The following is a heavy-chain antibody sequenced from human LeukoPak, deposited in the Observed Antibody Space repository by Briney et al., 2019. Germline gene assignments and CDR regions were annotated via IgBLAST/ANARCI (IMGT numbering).Heavy chain of an antibody. Sequence: PGGSLRLSCAASGFTFSSYAMRWVRQAPGKGLEWVSSISGSGDSTYNADSVKGRFTISRDKSKNTLYLQMNTLRAEDTAVYYGAKDGGQEVDYWGQGTLVTVSS. CDR1: GFTFSSYA. CDR3: AKDGGQEVDY. J-gene: IGHJ4*02. V-gene: IGHV3-23*01. CDR2: ISGSGDST. D-gene: IGHD3-16*01.